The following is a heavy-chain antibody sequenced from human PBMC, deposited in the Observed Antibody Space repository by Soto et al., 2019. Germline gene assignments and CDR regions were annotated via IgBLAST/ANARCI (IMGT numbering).Heavy chain of an antibody. V-gene: IGHV2-5*01. J-gene: IGHJ6*02. CDR3: AHRLPGPSGYDV. CDR2: IYWNDEQ. CDR1: GFSRTSGVVG. Sequence: SGPTLVNPTRPLTLPCNFSGFSRTSGVVGVGWIRQPPGEALEWLALIYWNDEQYYNPSLRNRLTITRDTSKNQVVLTMTNMDPVDTATYYCAHRLPGPSGYDVWGQGTTVTVSS. D-gene: IGHD6-13*01.